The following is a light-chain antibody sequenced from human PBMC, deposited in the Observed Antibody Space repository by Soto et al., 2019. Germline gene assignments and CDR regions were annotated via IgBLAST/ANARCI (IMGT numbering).Light chain of an antibody. V-gene: IGLV4-60*02. Sequence: QSVLTQSSSASASLGSSVKLTCTLSSGHSSYIIAWHQQQPGKAPRYLMKLEGGGRYSKGSGVPDRFSGSSSGADRYLTIANLQFEAEADYYCVSWHGNMVVFGGGTQLTVL. CDR2: LEGGGRY. CDR3: VSWHGNMVV. CDR1: SGHSSYI. J-gene: IGLJ2*01.